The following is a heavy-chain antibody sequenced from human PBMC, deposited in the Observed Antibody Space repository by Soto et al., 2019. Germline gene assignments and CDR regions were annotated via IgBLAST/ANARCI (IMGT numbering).Heavy chain of an antibody. Sequence: ASVKVSCKASGYTFTGYYMHWVRQAPGQGLEWMGWINPNSGGTNYAQKFQSWVAMTRDTSISTAYMELSRLRSDDTAVYYCARDGEQWLHSYGMDVWGQGTTVTVSS. J-gene: IGHJ6*02. V-gene: IGHV1-2*04. D-gene: IGHD6-19*01. CDR3: ARDGEQWLHSYGMDV. CDR2: INPNSGGT. CDR1: GYTFTGYY.